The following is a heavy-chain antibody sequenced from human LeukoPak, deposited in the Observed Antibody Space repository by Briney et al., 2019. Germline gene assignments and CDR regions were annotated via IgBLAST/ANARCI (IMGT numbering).Heavy chain of an antibody. Sequence: SETLSLTCTVSGYSISGGYYWGWIRQPPGKGLEWIGRIYHSGSTYYNPSLKSRVTISVDTTKNQFSLKLSSVTAADTAVYYCARGVEGSSSWQGPYCYYYMDVWGKGTTVTVSS. D-gene: IGHD6-13*01. V-gene: IGHV4-38-2*02. CDR1: GYSISGGYY. CDR3: ARGVEGSSSWQGPYCYYYMDV. CDR2: IYHSGST. J-gene: IGHJ6*03.